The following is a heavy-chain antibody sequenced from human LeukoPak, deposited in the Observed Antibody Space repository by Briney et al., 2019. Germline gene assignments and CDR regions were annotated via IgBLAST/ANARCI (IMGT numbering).Heavy chain of an antibody. CDR1: GFTFSSYG. J-gene: IGHJ6*02. CDR3: AKRSRATSSWYYYGMDV. V-gene: IGHV3-30*18. Sequence: GGSLRLSCAASGFTFSSYGMHWVRQAPGKGLEWVAVISDDGSNKYYADSVKGRLTISRDNSKNTLYLQMNSLRVEDTAVYYCAKRSRATSSWYYYGMDVWGQGTTVTVSS. D-gene: IGHD1/OR15-1a*01. CDR2: ISDDGSNK.